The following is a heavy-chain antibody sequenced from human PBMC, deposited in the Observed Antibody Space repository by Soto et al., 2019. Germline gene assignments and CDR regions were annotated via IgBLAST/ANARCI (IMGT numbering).Heavy chain of an antibody. D-gene: IGHD6-19*01. V-gene: IGHV1-46*01. CDR3: AREAAVAGTAFDH. Sequence: ASVKVSCKASGYPFTSYYLHWVRQAPGQGPEWMGRINVSDGSTRYAQNFQGRVTMTRDTSTTTVYMELSPLRPDDTAVYYCAREAAVAGTAFDHWGQGTLVTVSS. CDR2: INVSDGST. CDR1: GYPFTSYY. J-gene: IGHJ5*02.